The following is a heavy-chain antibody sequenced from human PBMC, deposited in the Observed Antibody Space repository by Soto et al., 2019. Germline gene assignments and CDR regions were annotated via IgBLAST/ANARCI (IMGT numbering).Heavy chain of an antibody. Sequence: EVQLLESGGGLVQPGGSLRLSCAASGFTFGSYAMSWVRQAPGKGLEWVSAISASRDTTYYADSVKGRFTISRDNSKXTLYLQMNGLSPEDTAVYYCAKDYTCSGGSCYLFDFWGQGTLVTVSS. CDR3: AKDYTCSGGSCYLFDF. V-gene: IGHV3-23*01. CDR2: ISASRDTT. J-gene: IGHJ4*02. CDR1: GFTFGSYA. D-gene: IGHD2-15*01.